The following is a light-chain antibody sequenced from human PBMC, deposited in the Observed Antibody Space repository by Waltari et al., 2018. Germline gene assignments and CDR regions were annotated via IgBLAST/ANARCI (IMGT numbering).Light chain of an antibody. J-gene: IGLJ2*01. Sequence: QSALTQPPSASGSPGQSVPIPCTGTSSDIGSSKYVPWYQQHPPKAPKLMIYEVNKRPSGVPDRFSGSKSGNTTSLTVSGLQADDEADYYCSSYAGSSNLIFGGGTKLTVL. V-gene: IGLV2-8*01. CDR1: SSDIGSSKY. CDR2: EVN. CDR3: SSYAGSSNLI.